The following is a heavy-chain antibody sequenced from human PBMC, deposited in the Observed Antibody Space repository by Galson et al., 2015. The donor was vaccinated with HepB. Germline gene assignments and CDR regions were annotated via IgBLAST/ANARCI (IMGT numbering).Heavy chain of an antibody. CDR2: IKSKTDGGTT. D-gene: IGHD1-26*01. CDR1: GFTFSDAR. J-gene: IGHJ6*02. CDR3: TTDFVDLSGRHYSFYYGMDV. V-gene: IGHV3-15*01. Sequence: SLRLSCAASGFTFSDARMSWVRQAPGKGLEWVGRIKSKTDGGTTDYAAPVKGRFTISRDDSKKTLYLQMNSLKTEDTAVYYCTTDFVDLSGRHYSFYYGMDVWGQGTTVTVSS.